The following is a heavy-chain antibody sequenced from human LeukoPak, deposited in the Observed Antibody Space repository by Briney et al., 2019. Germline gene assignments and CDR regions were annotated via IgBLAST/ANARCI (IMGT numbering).Heavy chain of an antibody. Sequence: SETLSLTCAFYGGSFSGYYWSWIRQPPGKGLEWIGEINHSGSTNYNPSLKSRVTISVDTSKKQFSLKLSSVTAADTAVYYCASGTYYYDSSGYSAGYWGQGTLVTVSS. CDR3: ASGTYYYDSSGYSAGY. CDR1: GGSFSGYY. V-gene: IGHV4-34*01. CDR2: INHSGST. J-gene: IGHJ4*02. D-gene: IGHD3-22*01.